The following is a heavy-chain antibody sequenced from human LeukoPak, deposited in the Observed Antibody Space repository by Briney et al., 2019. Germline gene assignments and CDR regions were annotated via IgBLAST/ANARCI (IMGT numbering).Heavy chain of an antibody. D-gene: IGHD1-26*01. V-gene: IGHV4-34*01. J-gene: IGHJ4*02. CDR1: GGSLSGYY. Sequence: SETLSLTCAVYGGSLSGYYWSWIRQPPGKGLEWIGEINHSGSTNYNPSLKSRVTISVDTSKNQFSLKLSSVTAADTAVYYCATGRFNWVGGSYYFDYWGQGTLVTVSS. CDR3: ATGRFNWVGGSYYFDY. CDR2: INHSGST.